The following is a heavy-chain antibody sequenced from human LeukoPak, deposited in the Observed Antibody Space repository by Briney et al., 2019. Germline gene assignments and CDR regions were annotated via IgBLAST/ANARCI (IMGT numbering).Heavy chain of an antibody. V-gene: IGHV3-30*02. J-gene: IGHJ4*02. D-gene: IGHD3-22*01. CDR1: GFTFRNYG. CDR2: MHYDGSNK. CDR3: AKASSNYYDSSGDYFDH. Sequence: PGGSLRLSCAASGFTFRNYGMHWVRQAPAKGLEWVAFMHYDGSNKYYADSVKGRFTISRDNSKNTLYLHMNSLRAEDTAVYYCAKASSNYYDSSGDYFDHWGQGTLVTVSS.